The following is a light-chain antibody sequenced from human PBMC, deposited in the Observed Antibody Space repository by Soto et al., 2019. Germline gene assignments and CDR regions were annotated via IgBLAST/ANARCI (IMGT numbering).Light chain of an antibody. Sequence: DVVMTQSPLSLPVTLGQPASISCRSSQSLVYSDGNTYLSWFQQRPGQSPRRLIYKVSKRASGGXDXXSGSESGNYLTLKISSVEAEDSGVYYCMQATHLPFTFGQGTRLETK. CDR3: MQATHLPFT. J-gene: IGKJ5*01. CDR2: KVS. CDR1: QSLVYSDGNTY. V-gene: IGKV2-30*01.